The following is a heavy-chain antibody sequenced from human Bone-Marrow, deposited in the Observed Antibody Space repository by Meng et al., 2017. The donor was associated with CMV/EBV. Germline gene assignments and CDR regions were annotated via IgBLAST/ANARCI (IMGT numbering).Heavy chain of an antibody. D-gene: IGHD3-3*01. CDR3: AKDREYYDYNYGMDV. CDR1: GFIFSTYA. Sequence: GGSLRLSCAASGFIFSTYAMNWVRQAPGKGLEWVSVIYSGGSSTYYADSVKGRFTISRDNSKNTLYLQMNSLRVEDTAVYYCAKDREYYDYNYGMDVWGQGTTVTGYS. J-gene: IGHJ6*02. V-gene: IGHV3-23*03. CDR2: IYSGGSST.